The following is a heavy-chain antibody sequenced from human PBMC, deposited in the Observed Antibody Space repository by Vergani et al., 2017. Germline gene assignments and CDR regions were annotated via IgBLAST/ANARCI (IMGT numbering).Heavy chain of an antibody. CDR3: AKEGIAAGRAAFFTKYYFDY. Sequence: QVQLVESGGGVVQPGGSLRLSCAASGFTFSSYGMHWVRQARGKGLEGVEFIRYDGSNKYYADSVKGRFTISRDTSKNTLYLQMNSLRAEDTAVYYCAKEGIAAGRAAFFTKYYFDYWGQGTLVTVSS. CDR2: IRYDGSNK. D-gene: IGHD6-13*01. CDR1: GFTFSSYG. V-gene: IGHV3-30*02. J-gene: IGHJ4*02.